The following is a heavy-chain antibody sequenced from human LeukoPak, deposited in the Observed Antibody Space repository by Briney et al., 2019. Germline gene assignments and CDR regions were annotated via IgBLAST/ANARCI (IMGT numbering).Heavy chain of an antibody. J-gene: IGHJ6*03. V-gene: IGHV3-21*01. Sequence: GGSLRLSCAASGFTFDTYNFNWVRQAPGKGLEWVASIRSYSSYIHYADSVKGRFTISRGYAKKSLDLQMNSLRAEDTAVYFCARYSEVYYYVDVWGAGTTVIVSS. D-gene: IGHD2-21*01. CDR3: ARYSEVYYYVDV. CDR2: IRSYSSYI. CDR1: GFTFDTYN.